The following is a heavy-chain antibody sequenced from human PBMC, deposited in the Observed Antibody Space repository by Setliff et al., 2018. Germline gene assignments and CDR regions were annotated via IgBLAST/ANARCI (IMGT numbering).Heavy chain of an antibody. V-gene: IGHV5-10-1*01. CDR1: GYTFTTYW. CDR2: IDPSDSST. CDR3: ARRTSSWSFYFDY. J-gene: IGHJ4*02. D-gene: IGHD6-13*01. Sequence: GESLKISCKGSGYTFTTYWISWVRQMPGQGLEWVGSIDPSDSSTKYSPSFQGHVTMSGDKSISTVYLQWSSLKASDTALYYCARRTSSWSFYFDYWGQGSLFTVSS.